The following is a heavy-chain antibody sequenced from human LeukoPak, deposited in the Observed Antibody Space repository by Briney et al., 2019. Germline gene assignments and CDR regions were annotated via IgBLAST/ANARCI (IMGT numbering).Heavy chain of an antibody. V-gene: IGHV3-48*03. Sequence: GGSLRLSCVASGFTFSSYEMNWVRQAPGKGLEWVSYISSSGSTIYYADSVKGRFTISRDNAKNSLYLQMNSLRAEDTAVYYCARDFRADAFDIWGQGTMVTVSS. CDR1: GFTFSSYE. CDR2: ISSSGSTI. CDR3: ARDFRADAFDI. D-gene: IGHD3-10*01. J-gene: IGHJ3*02.